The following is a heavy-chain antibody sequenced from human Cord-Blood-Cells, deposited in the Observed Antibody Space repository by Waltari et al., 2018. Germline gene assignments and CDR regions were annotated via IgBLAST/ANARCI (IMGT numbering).Heavy chain of an antibody. CDR2: IVVGSGNT. CDR1: GFTSTSSA. J-gene: IGHJ4*02. Sequence: QMQLVQSGPEVKKPGTSVKVSCKASGFTSTSSAVQWVRQARGQRRGWIGWIVVGSGNTNYAQKFQERVTITRDMSTSTAYMELSSLRSEDTAVYYCAAVRRDGYNYYFDYWGQGTLVTVSS. CDR3: AAVRRDGYNYYFDY. V-gene: IGHV1-58*01. D-gene: IGHD5-12*01.